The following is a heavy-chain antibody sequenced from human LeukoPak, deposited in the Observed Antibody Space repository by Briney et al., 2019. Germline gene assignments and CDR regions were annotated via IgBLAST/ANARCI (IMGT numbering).Heavy chain of an antibody. D-gene: IGHD4-17*01. Sequence: RGGSLKISCEASGSRFTSYWIAWVRQMPGKGLEGMGIIHPGDSDTRYSPSFQGQVTISADKAISTAYLQWSSLKAADTAMYYCARRGGTTVTTDAFDIWGQGTMVTVSS. J-gene: IGHJ3*02. CDR1: GSRFTSYW. CDR2: IHPGDSDT. CDR3: ARRGGTTVTTDAFDI. V-gene: IGHV5-51*01.